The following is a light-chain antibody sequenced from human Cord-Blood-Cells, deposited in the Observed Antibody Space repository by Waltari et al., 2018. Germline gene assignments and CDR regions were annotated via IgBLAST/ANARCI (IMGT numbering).Light chain of an antibody. Sequence: QSALTQPPSASGSPGQSVTISCTGTSSDVGGYNYVSWYQQHPGKATKLMIYEVSKLPSGVPDRFSGSKSGNTASLTVSGLQAEDEADYYCSSYAGSNNLVFGGGTKLTVL. J-gene: IGLJ3*02. CDR3: SSYAGSNNLV. V-gene: IGLV2-8*01. CDR2: EVS. CDR1: SSDVGGYNY.